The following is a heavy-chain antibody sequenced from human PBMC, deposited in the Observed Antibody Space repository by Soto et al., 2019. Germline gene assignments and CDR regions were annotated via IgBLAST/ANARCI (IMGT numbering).Heavy chain of an antibody. Sequence: ASVKVSCKTSGYTFTSYGISWVRQAPGQGLEWMGWISAYNGNTNYAQKLQGRVTMTTDTSTSTAYMGLRSLRSDDTAVYYCARDRRDFWSGYYLGSDGMDVWGQGTTVTVSS. CDR2: ISAYNGNT. CDR3: ARDRRDFWSGYYLGSDGMDV. D-gene: IGHD3-3*01. CDR1: GYTFTSYG. J-gene: IGHJ6*02. V-gene: IGHV1-18*01.